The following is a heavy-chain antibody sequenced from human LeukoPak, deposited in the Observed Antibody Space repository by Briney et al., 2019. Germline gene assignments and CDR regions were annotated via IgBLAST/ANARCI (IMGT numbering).Heavy chain of an antibody. J-gene: IGHJ4*02. D-gene: IGHD4-17*01. CDR2: INPNSGGT. Sequence: ASVKVSCKASGYTFTGYYMHWVRQAPGQGLEWMGRINPNSGGTNYAQKFQGRVTMTRDTSISTAYMELSRLRSDDTAVFYCARADDYGAEFDYWGQGTLVTVSS. V-gene: IGHV1-2*06. CDR1: GYTFTGYY. CDR3: ARADDYGAEFDY.